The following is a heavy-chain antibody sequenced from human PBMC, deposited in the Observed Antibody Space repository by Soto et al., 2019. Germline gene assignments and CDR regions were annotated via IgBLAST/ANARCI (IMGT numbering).Heavy chain of an antibody. CDR3: ERFPPYVRPNYFDY. J-gene: IGHJ4*02. Sequence: SETLSLTCTVSGGSLSSYYWSWIRQPPGKGLEWIGYIYYSGSTNYNPSLKSRVTISVDTSKNQFSLKLSSVTAADTAVYYCERFPPYVRPNYFDYWGQGTLVTVSS. V-gene: IGHV4-59*01. D-gene: IGHD3-16*01. CDR1: GGSLSSYY. CDR2: IYYSGST.